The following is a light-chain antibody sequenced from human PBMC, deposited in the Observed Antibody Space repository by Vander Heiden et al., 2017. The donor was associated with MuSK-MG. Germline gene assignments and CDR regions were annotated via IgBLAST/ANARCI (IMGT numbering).Light chain of an antibody. Sequence: DIVLTQSPLSLPVTPGEPASISCRSDHSLKHTNGHNFLDWYVQKPGQSPQLLIYRASKRASGVPDRFSGSGAGTDFTLKSSRVEADDVGVYYCMQDQQRITFGQGTRLEIK. CDR3: MQDQQRIT. CDR1: HSLKHTNGHNF. V-gene: IGKV2-28*01. J-gene: IGKJ5*01. CDR2: RAS.